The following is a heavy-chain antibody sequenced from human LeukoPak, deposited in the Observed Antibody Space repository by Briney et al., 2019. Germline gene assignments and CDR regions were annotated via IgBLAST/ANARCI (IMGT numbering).Heavy chain of an antibody. D-gene: IGHD6-19*01. V-gene: IGHV4-61*01. CDR1: GGSVSSKSYY. CDR2: IDYTESA. CDR3: ARIPVAKTFDY. Sequence: PSETLSLTCTVSGGSVSSKSYYWSWVRQPPGKGLEWIGFIDYTESANYNPSLKSRVTISLDTSKNQFSVKVMSVTAADTAVYYCARIPVAKTFDYWGQGTLVTVSS. J-gene: IGHJ4*02.